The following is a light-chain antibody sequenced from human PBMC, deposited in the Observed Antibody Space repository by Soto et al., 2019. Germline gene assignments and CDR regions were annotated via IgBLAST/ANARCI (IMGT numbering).Light chain of an antibody. V-gene: IGLV2-23*01. CDR3: CSYAGSSAVL. CDR2: EGS. Sequence: QSALTQPASVSGSPGQSITISCTGTSSDVGSYNLVSWYQQHPGKAPKVMIYEGSERPSGVSNRFSGSKSGNTASLTISGLQAEDEADYYCCSYAGSSAVLFGGGTKVTVL. J-gene: IGLJ2*01. CDR1: SSDVGSYNL.